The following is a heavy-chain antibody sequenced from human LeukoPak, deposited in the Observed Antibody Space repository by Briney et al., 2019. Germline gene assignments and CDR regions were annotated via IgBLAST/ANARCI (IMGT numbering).Heavy chain of an antibody. CDR1: GGSFSGYY. J-gene: IGHJ4*02. CDR2: INHSGST. V-gene: IGHV4-34*01. D-gene: IGHD4-17*01. Sequence: PSETLSLTCAVYGGSFSGYYWSWIRQPPGKGLEWIGEINHSGSTNYNPSLKSRVNISVDTSKNQFSLKLSSVTAADTAVYYCARLEPVTTGIDYWGRGTLVTVSS. CDR3: ARLEPVTTGIDY.